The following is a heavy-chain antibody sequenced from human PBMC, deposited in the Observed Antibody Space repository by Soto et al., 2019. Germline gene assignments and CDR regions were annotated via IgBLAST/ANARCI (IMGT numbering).Heavy chain of an antibody. Sequence: PGRSLRLSCARSGLIDSGRIFNDYGMDWVRQPPGSGLGWVAAISGSGGETYYADSVKGRFSISRDNSKNTLYLQMNRLRAEDTAVYYCAASIAVPRGWYYGMDVWGQGTSVTVSS. D-gene: IGHD6-19*01. J-gene: IGHJ6*02. CDR2: ISGSGGET. CDR3: AASIAVPRGWYYGMDV. V-gene: IGHV3-23*01. CDR1: GLIDSGRIFNDYG.